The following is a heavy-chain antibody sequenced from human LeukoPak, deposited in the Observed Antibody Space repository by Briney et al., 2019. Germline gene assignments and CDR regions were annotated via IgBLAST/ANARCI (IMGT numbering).Heavy chain of an antibody. J-gene: IGHJ4*02. D-gene: IGHD4-17*01. V-gene: IGHV4-4*02. CDR1: GAFITNSHW. CDR2: IYHSGTT. CDR3: ATYFYGEYGSYYFDY. Sequence: SGTLSLTCAVSGAFITNSHWWSWARQPPGKGLERIREIYHSGTTNYNPSLQSRVTMSVDKSKNQFSLKLSSVTAADTAVYYCATYFYGEYGSYYFDYWGQGTLVTVSS.